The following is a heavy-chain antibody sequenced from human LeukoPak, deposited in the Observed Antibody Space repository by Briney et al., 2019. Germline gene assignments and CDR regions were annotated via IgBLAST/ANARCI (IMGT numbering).Heavy chain of an antibody. V-gene: IGHV3-73*01. CDR1: GFTFSGSA. D-gene: IGHD4-23*01. J-gene: IGHJ5*02. CDR3: TRRFGVNSWWFDP. Sequence: GGSLRLSCAGSGFTFSGSAMHWVRQASGKGLEGVGRIRSKANNYATAYAASVKGRFTISRDDSKNTAYLQMNSLRTEDTAVYYCTRRFGVNSWWFDPWGQGTLVTVSS. CDR2: IRSKANNYAT.